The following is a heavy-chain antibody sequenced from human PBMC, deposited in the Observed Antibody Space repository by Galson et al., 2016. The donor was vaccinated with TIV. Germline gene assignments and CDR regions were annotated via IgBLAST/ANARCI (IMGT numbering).Heavy chain of an antibody. CDR3: AHTRGDFWSGPYHFYFGRDV. J-gene: IGHJ6*02. D-gene: IGHD3-3*01. CDR2: IYWNDDK. V-gene: IGHV2-5*01. CDR1: GFSLTTGGLG. Sequence: PALVKPTQTLTLTCAFSGFSLTTGGLGVGWIRQPPGKALEWLALIYWNDDKRYSPSLKNRLIITKDTSKNQVVLTLTNMDPVDTATYFCAHTRGDFWSGPYHFYFGRDVWGQGTTVTVPS.